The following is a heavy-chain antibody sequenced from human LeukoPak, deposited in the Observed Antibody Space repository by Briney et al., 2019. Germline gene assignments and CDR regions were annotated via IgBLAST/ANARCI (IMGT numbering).Heavy chain of an antibody. D-gene: IGHD6-19*01. CDR3: ARGGIAVAGYFDY. CDR1: GFTFSSYW. V-gene: IGHV3-74*01. CDR2: INSDGSST. Sequence: GGSLRLFCAASGFTFSSYWMHWVRQAPGKGLVWVSRINSDGSSTSYADSVKGRFTISRDNAKNTLYLQMNSLRAEDTAVYYCARGGIAVAGYFDYWGQGTLVTVSS. J-gene: IGHJ4*02.